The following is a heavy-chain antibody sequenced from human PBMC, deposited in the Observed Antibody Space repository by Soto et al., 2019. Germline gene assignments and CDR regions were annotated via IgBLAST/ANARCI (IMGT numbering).Heavy chain of an antibody. V-gene: IGHV1-18*04. CDR3: AITGEDWYFDL. D-gene: IGHD1-20*01. J-gene: IGHJ2*01. Sequence: QVQLLQSGTEVKKPGASVTVSCKPSGNALPRHGISWVRQAPGQGPEWMGWISGFNGNTVYAQKVQGRVSMTTDTSTNTAYMELRSLTSADTAVYYCAITGEDWYFDLWGRGTLVTVSS. CDR1: GNALPRHG. CDR2: ISGFNGNT.